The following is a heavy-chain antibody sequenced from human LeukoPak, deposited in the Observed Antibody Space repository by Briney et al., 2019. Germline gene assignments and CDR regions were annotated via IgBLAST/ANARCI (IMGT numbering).Heavy chain of an antibody. J-gene: IGHJ4*02. D-gene: IGHD6-6*01. Sequence: PGRSLRLFCAASGFTFDDYAMHWVRQAPGKGLEWVSGISWNSGSIGYADSVKGRFTISRDNAKNSLYLQMNSLRAEDTALYYCAKNLGRQLGGFDYWGQGTLVTVSS. CDR2: ISWNSGSI. CDR3: AKNLGRQLGGFDY. V-gene: IGHV3-9*01. CDR1: GFTFDDYA.